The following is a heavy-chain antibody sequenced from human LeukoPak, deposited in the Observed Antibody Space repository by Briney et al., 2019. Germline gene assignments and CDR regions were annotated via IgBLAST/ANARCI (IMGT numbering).Heavy chain of an antibody. D-gene: IGHD3-10*01. CDR2: INPNRGGT. J-gene: IGHJ4*02. CDR3: ARDSGERGSGSYLIAY. V-gene: IGHV1-2*02. CDR1: GYTFTGYY. Sequence: ASVKVSCKASGYTFTGYYMHWVRQAPGQGLEWMGWINPNRGGTNYAQKFQGRVTMTRDPSISTAYMELSSLRSDDTAVFSLARDSGERGSGSYLIAYWGQETLVTDSS.